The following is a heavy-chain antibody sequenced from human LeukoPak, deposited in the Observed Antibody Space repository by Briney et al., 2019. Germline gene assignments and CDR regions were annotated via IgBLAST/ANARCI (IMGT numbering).Heavy chain of an antibody. CDR2: IGTAGDT. D-gene: IGHD5-18*01. J-gene: IGHJ4*02. V-gene: IGHV3-13*01. CDR1: GFTFSSYD. Sequence: GGSLRLSCAASGFTFSSYDMHWVRQATGKGLEWVSAIGTAGDTYYPGSVKGRFTISRENAKNSLYLQMNSLRAGDTAVYYCARGGYSYGELLLDYWGQGTLVTVSS. CDR3: ARGGYSYGELLLDY.